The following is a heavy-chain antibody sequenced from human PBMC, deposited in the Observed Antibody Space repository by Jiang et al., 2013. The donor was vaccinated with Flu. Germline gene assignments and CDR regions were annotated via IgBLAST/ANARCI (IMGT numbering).Heavy chain of an antibody. J-gene: IGHJ4*02. CDR2: IDWDDDK. D-gene: IGHD5-12*01. CDR3: ARTQAKVATSYYFDY. V-gene: IGHV2-70*11. CDR1: GFSLSTSGMC. Sequence: NPTQTLTLTCTFSGFSLSTSGMCVSWIRQPPGKALEWLARIDWDDDKYYSTSLKTRLTISKDTSKNQVVLTMTNMDPVDTATYYCARTQAKVATSYYFDYWGQGTLVTVSS.